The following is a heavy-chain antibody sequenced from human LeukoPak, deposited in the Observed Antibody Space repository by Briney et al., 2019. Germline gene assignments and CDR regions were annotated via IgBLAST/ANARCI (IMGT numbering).Heavy chain of an antibody. CDR2: ISTSSSYI. V-gene: IGHV3-21*01. CDR1: GFTFTYCS. J-gene: IGHJ4*02. CDR3: ARRQQLVLVY. D-gene: IGHD6-13*01. Sequence: GGSLRLSCAASGFTFTYCSMNWVRQAPGRGLEWVSSISTSSSYIYYADSVKGRFTISRDNAKNSLYLQMNSLRAEDTAVYYCARRQQLVLVYWGQGTLVTVSS.